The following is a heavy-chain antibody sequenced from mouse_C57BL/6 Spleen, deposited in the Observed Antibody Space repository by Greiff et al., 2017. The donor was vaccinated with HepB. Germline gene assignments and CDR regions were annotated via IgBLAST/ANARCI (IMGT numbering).Heavy chain of an antibody. Sequence: QVQLQESGAELARPGASVKLSCKASGYTFTSYGISWVKQRTGQGLEWIGEIYPRSGNTYYNEKCKGKATLTADKSSSTAYMELRSLTSEDSAVYVCARFRLDSSGSFDYWGQGTTLTVSS. J-gene: IGHJ2*01. CDR3: ARFRLDSSGSFDY. D-gene: IGHD3-2*02. CDR2: IYPRSGNT. V-gene: IGHV1-81*01. CDR1: GYTFTSYG.